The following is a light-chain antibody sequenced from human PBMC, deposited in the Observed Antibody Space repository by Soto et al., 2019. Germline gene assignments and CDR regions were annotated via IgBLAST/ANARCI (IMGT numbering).Light chain of an antibody. CDR2: GAS. J-gene: IGKJ2*01. CDR1: QSVSSSY. CDR3: QQYGSSPYT. Sequence: EIVLTQSPGTLSLSPGERATLSCRASQSVSSSYLAWYQQKPGQAPRLLIDGASSRATGITDRFSGSGSGTDVTLTISRLEPEDSAVYYWQQYGSSPYTFGQGTKLEIK. V-gene: IGKV3-20*01.